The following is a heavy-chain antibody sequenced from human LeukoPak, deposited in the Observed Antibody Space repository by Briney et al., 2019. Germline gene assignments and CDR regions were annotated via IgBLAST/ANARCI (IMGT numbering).Heavy chain of an antibody. CDR2: IYCSGST. CDR3: ARTTEGGYTYGYFHYYYMDV. D-gene: IGHD5-18*01. V-gene: IGHV4-59*01. Sequence: PLETLSLTCTVSGGSISSYYWSWIRQPPGKGLEWIGYIYCSGSTNYNPSLKSRVTISVDTSKNQFSLKLTSVTAADTAVYYCARTTEGGYTYGYFHYYYMDVWGKGTTVTISS. J-gene: IGHJ6*03. CDR1: GGSISSYY.